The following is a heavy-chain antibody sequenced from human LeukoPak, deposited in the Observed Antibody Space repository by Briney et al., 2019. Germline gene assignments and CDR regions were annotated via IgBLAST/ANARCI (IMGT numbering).Heavy chain of an antibody. CDR2: ISSTSSYI. Sequence: PGGSLRLSCAASGFTFSSYSMNWVRQAPGKGLEWVSSISSTSSYIYFVASVKGRFTISRDNARNSLYLQINSLRAEDTAVYYCVRDLQYTSSSVSGRSFDHWGQGTVVTVSS. J-gene: IGHJ4*02. D-gene: IGHD6-6*01. CDR1: GFTFSSYS. CDR3: VRDLQYTSSSVSGRSFDH. V-gene: IGHV3-21*01.